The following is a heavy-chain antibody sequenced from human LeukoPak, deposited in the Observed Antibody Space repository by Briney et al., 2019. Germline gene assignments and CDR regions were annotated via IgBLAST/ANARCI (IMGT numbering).Heavy chain of an antibody. CDR3: ARGGHSSGYLAPHDAFDI. CDR2: MNPNSGNT. Sequence: ASVKVSCKASGYTFTSYDINWVRQATGQGLEWMGWMNPNSGNTGYAQKFQGRVTMTRNTSISTAYMELSSLRSEDTAVYYCARGGHSSGYLAPHDAFDIWGQGTMVTVSS. CDR1: GYTFTSYD. J-gene: IGHJ3*02. V-gene: IGHV1-8*02. D-gene: IGHD3-22*01.